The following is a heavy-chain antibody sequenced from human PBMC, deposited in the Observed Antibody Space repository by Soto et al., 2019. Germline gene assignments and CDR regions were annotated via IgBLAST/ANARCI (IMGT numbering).Heavy chain of an antibody. CDR2: ISASGGST. CDR3: ARRVTGTGLFDY. D-gene: IGHD1-20*01. J-gene: IGHJ4*02. V-gene: IGHV3-23*01. Sequence: EVQLLESGGGLVQPGGSLRLSCAASGFTFSSYAMSWVRQAPGKGLECVSGISASGGSTYYADTVKGRITISRDNSKNTLYLHMNSLRGEDTAVYYCARRVTGTGLFDYRGQGRLVTVS. CDR1: GFTFSSYA.